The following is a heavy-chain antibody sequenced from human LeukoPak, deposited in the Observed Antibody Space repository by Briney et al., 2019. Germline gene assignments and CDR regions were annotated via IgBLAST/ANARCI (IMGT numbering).Heavy chain of an antibody. J-gene: IGHJ4*02. CDR1: TDSKNTYY. Sequence: WETLSLTCSVSTDSKNTYYWTWIRQTPGKGLERFPHIYHRGSTDYNASLTRRGTTFLDTSKKEFSLKLASLTGADTARYYFVRLRWELLAPYFDHWGQGAFVIVSS. CDR2: IYHRGST. D-gene: IGHD2-15*01. V-gene: IGHV4-59*01. CDR3: VRLRWELLAPYFDH.